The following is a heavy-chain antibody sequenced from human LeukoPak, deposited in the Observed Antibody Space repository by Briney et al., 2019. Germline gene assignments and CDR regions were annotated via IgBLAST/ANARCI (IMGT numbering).Heavy chain of an antibody. J-gene: IGHJ4*02. CDR1: GFPFSRYN. Sequence: GGSLTLFCAACGFPFSRYNMNWVRQAPGKGLEWVTSINRTGNYIYYADSVKGRFTISRDNAQNSLFLQMNSLRVEDTAVYYCARVLETDCSGGSCYSGLDYWGQGTLVTVSS. V-gene: IGHV3-21*01. CDR3: ARVLETDCSGGSCYSGLDY. CDR2: INRTGNYI. D-gene: IGHD2-15*01.